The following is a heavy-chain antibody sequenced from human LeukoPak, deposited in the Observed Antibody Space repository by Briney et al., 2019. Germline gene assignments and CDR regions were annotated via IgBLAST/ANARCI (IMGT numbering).Heavy chain of an antibody. CDR3: ARLRQWLVFWFDP. V-gene: IGHV4-59*01. Sequence: SETLSLTCTVSGGSISSYYWSWIRQPPGKGLEWIGYIYYSGSTNYNPSLKGRVTISVDTPKNQFSLKLSSVTAADTAVYYCARLRQWLVFWFDPWGQGTLVTVSS. D-gene: IGHD6-19*01. CDR2: IYYSGST. J-gene: IGHJ5*02. CDR1: GGSISSYY.